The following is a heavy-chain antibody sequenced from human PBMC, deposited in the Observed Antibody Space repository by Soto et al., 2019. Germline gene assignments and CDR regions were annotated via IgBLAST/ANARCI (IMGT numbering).Heavy chain of an antibody. CDR3: ARDRVTIFGVVTNYGMDV. Sequence: VQLVESGGGLVQPGGSLRLSCAASGFTFSSYWMSWVRQAPGKGLEWVANIKQDGSEKYYVDSVKGRFTISRDNAKNSLYLQMNSLRAEDTAVYYCARDRVTIFGVVTNYGMDVWGQGTTVTVSS. V-gene: IGHV3-7*03. CDR2: IKQDGSEK. J-gene: IGHJ6*02. CDR1: GFTFSSYW. D-gene: IGHD3-3*01.